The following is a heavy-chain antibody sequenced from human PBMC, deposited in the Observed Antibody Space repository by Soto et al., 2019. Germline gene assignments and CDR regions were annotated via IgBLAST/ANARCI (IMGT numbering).Heavy chain of an antibody. Sequence: QVQMVQSGAEVKKPGSSARVSCKVSGGTFSRHSISWVRQAPGQGLEWMGGIIPIFDATQYAQKFQGRLTITADESTTTVHMDLSGLRPKDTAIYYCARDLTSVRGAWGQGTLVTVS. V-gene: IGHV1-69*01. D-gene: IGHD1-26*01. CDR2: IIPIFDAT. CDR1: GGTFSRHS. J-gene: IGHJ4*02. CDR3: ARDLTSVRGA.